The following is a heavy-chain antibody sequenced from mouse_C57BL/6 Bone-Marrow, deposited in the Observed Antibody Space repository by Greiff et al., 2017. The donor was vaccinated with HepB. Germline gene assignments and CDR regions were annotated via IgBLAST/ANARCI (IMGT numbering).Heavy chain of an antibody. CDR2: IYPSDSET. V-gene: IGHV1-61*01. CDR1: GYTFTSYW. J-gene: IGHJ3*01. D-gene: IGHD1-1*01. Sequence: VQLQQPGAELVRPGSSVKLSCKASGYTFTSYWMDWVKQRPGQGLEWIGNIYPSDSETHYNQKFKDKATLTVDKSSSTAYMQLSSLTSEDSAVYYCARFDYYGSSYVWGQGTLVTVSA. CDR3: ARFDYYGSSYV.